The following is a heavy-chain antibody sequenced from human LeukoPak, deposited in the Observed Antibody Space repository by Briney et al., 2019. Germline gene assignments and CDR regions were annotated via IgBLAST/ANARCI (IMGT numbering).Heavy chain of an antibody. CDR3: AKWSSSWFSPSRYYFDY. D-gene: IGHD6-13*01. Sequence: QPGGSLRLSCAASGFTFSSYAMSWVRQAPGKGLEWVSAISGSGGSTYYADSVKGRFTISRDNSKNTLYLQMNSLRAEDTAVYYCAKWSSSWFSPSRYYFDYWGQGTLVTVSS. J-gene: IGHJ4*02. V-gene: IGHV3-23*01. CDR2: ISGSGGST. CDR1: GFTFSSYA.